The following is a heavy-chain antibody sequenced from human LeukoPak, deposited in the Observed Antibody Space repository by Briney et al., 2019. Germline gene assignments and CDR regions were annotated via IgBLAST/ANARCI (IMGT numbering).Heavy chain of an antibody. J-gene: IGHJ4*02. Sequence: GGSLRLSCAASGFTFSNYWMSWVRQAPGKGLEWVSAISGSGGSTYYADSVKGRFTISRDNSKNTLYLQMNSLRAEDTAVYYCAKDWADIAVANAQEENDYFDYWGQGTLVTVSS. V-gene: IGHV3-23*01. CDR1: GFTFSNYW. CDR3: AKDWADIAVANAQEENDYFDY. D-gene: IGHD6-19*01. CDR2: ISGSGGST.